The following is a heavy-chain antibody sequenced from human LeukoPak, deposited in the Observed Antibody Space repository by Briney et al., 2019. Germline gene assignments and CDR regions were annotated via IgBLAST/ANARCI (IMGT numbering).Heavy chain of an antibody. CDR3: ARVWSRYCSGANCYDGF. D-gene: IGHD2-15*01. Sequence: GGSLRLSCAVSGFALSRLSMLWVRQAPGKGLEWVAFISYEGNNQYYAGSEKGRFAIPRGNSKTTLYLQMNNLRAEGTAIYYCARVWSRYCSGANCYDGFWGQGTLVSVSS. CDR2: ISYEGNNQ. CDR1: GFALSRLS. V-gene: IGHV3-30*09. J-gene: IGHJ4*02.